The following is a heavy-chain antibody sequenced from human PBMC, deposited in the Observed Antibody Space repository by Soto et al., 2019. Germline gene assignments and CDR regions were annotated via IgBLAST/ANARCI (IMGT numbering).Heavy chain of an antibody. J-gene: IGHJ6*02. CDR2: IIPIFGTA. CDR1: GGTFSSYA. Sequence: VKVSCKASGGTFSSYAISWVRQAPGQGLEWMGGIIPIFGTANYAQKFQGRVTITADESTSTAYMELSSLRSEDTAVYYCARKTKVDYYDSSGYRAPHYYYGMDVWGQGTTVTVSS. CDR3: ARKTKVDYYDSSGYRAPHYYYGMDV. V-gene: IGHV1-69*13. D-gene: IGHD3-22*01.